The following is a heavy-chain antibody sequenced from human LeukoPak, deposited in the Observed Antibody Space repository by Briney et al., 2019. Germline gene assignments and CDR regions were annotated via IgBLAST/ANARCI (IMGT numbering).Heavy chain of an antibody. CDR3: ARDLIEAAGTNWFDP. CDR2: IYYTGIT. Sequence: SQTLSLTCTVSGGSISSSGYYWSWIRQHPGKGLEWIGYIYYTGITYYNPSLKSRLTMSVDTSKNQFSLKLTSVTAADTAVYYCARDLIEAAGTNWFDPWGQGTLVTVSS. V-gene: IGHV4-31*03. J-gene: IGHJ5*02. CDR1: GGSISSSGYY. D-gene: IGHD6-13*01.